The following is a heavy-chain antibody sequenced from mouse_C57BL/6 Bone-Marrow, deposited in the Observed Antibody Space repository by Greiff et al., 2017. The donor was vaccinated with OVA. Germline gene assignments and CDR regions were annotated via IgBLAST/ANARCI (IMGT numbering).Heavy chain of an antibody. D-gene: IGHD4-1*02. CDR2: IYPGNSDT. V-gene: IGHV1-5*01. Sequence: EVQLQQSGTVLARPGASVKLSCTTSGYTFTSYWMPWVQQRPGQGLEWIGAIYPGNSDTSYNQKFKGKAKLTAVTSASTAYMELSSLTNEDSAVYYCTAFNSFAYWGQGTLVTVSA. CDR3: TAFNSFAY. CDR1: GYTFTSYW. J-gene: IGHJ3*01.